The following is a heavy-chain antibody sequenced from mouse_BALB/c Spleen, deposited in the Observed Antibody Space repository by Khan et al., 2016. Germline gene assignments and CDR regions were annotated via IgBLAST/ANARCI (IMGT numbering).Heavy chain of an antibody. V-gene: IGHV1S81*02. D-gene: IGHD1-1*01. CDR1: GYTFTSYW. CDR3: ARIKKIVATYFDY. Sequence: QVQLKQSGAELVKAGASVKMSCKASGYTFTSYWMHWVKQRLGQGLEWFAETNPTNGRTYYNEKFKSQATLTVDKSSSTAYMILSGPTFEDSAVYYCARIKKIVATYFDYWGQGTTLTVSS. J-gene: IGHJ2*01. CDR2: TNPTNGRT.